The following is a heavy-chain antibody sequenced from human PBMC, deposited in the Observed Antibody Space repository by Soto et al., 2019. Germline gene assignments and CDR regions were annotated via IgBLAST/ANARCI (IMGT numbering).Heavy chain of an antibody. V-gene: IGHV1-3*01. Sequence: QVQLVQSGAEVKKPGASVTVSCKASGYTFSSYAIHWLRQAPGQRPEWMGWINVDKGYTKYSSKFKGRLSITRDTSASTAFMELSSLRSEDTAVYYCARVGSTSFEFWGQGTLLTVSS. D-gene: IGHD2-2*01. CDR3: ARVGSTSFEF. CDR2: INVDKGYT. CDR1: GYTFSSYA. J-gene: IGHJ4*02.